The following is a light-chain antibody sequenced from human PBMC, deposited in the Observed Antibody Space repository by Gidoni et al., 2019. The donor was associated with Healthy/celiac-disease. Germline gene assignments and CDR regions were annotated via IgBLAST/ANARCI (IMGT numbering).Light chain of an antibody. J-gene: IGLJ2*01. CDR1: KLGDKY. Sequence: SYELTQPPSVSVSPGQTASITCSGDKLGDKYACWYQQKPGQSPVLVIYQDSKRPSGIPGRFSGSNSGNTATLTISGTQAMDEADYYCQAWDGHVVFGGGTKLTVL. V-gene: IGLV3-1*01. CDR2: QDS. CDR3: QAWDGHVV.